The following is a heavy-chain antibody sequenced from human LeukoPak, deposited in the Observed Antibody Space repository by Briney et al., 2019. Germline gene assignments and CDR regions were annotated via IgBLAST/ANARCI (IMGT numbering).Heavy chain of an antibody. V-gene: IGHV3-7*03. J-gene: IGHJ6*03. Sequence: GGSLRLSCAASGFTFSSYWMSWVRQAPGKGLEWVANIKQDGSEKNYVDSVKGRFTISRDNAKNSLYLQMNSLRAEDTAVYYCASPVYYDSSGTSLRGYYMDVWGKGTTVTISS. D-gene: IGHD3-22*01. CDR1: GFTFSSYW. CDR2: IKQDGSEK. CDR3: ASPVYYDSSGTSLRGYYMDV.